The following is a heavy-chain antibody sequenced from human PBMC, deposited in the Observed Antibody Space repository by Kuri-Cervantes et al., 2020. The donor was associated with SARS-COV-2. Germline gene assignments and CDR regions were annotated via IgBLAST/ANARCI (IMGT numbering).Heavy chain of an antibody. CDR2: LYYSGST. CDR1: GGSISTYY. CDR3: ARELGLTTVTWFDP. V-gene: IGHV4-59*01. Sequence: SETLSLTCTVSGGSISTYYWSWIRQPPGKGLEWIGYLYYSGSTNYNPSLKSRVTISLDTSKNQFSLKLSSVTAADTAVYYCARELGLTTVTWFDPWGQGTLVTVSS. D-gene: IGHD4-17*01. J-gene: IGHJ5*02.